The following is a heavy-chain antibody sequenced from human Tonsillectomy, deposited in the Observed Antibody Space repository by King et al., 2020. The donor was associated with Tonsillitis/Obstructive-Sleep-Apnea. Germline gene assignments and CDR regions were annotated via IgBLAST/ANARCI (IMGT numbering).Heavy chain of an antibody. J-gene: IGHJ3*02. Sequence: VQLPQWGAGLLKPSETLSLTCGVYGGSFSGYYWSWIRQPPGKGLEWIGEIDHSGSTNYNPSLKSRVSISADTSKTQFSLKLNSVTAADTAVYYCAREISTDAFDIWGQGKMVTVSS. CDR3: AREISTDAFDI. CDR2: IDHSGST. CDR1: GGSFSGYY. V-gene: IGHV4-34*01.